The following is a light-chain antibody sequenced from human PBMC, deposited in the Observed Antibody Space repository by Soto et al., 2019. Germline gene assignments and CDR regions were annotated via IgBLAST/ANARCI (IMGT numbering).Light chain of an antibody. CDR1: QSLLHRNGYNY. CDR2: LGS. V-gene: IGKV2-28*01. Sequence: DIVMTKSQLSLPVTPGEPASISCRSSQSLLHRNGYNYLDWYLQKPGQSPQLLIYLGSNRASGVPDRFSGSGSGTDFTLTISRVEAEDVGVYYCMQALQSPTFGGGTKVDIK. CDR3: MQALQSPT. J-gene: IGKJ4*01.